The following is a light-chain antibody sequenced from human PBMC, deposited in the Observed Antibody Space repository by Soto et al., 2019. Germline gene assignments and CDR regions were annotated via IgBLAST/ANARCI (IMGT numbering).Light chain of an antibody. CDR1: STDVGGFNY. V-gene: IGLV2-14*01. CDR3: TSYTTKNTLV. Sequence: QSVLTQPASVSGSPGQSITISCSGTSTDVGGFNYVSRYQQHAGKTPKLIIYEVINRPSGASNRFSGSRSGDTASLTISGLQADDEADYYCTSYTTKNTLVFGTGTKLTVL. CDR2: EVI. J-gene: IGLJ1*01.